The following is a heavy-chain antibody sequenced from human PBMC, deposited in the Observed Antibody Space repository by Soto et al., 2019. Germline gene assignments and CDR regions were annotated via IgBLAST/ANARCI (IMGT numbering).Heavy chain of an antibody. CDR2: IYYSGDT. V-gene: IGHV4-61*01. Sequence: SETLSLTCTVSGASVRSGSYCWRWIRQPPGKGLEWIGYIYYSGDTNYNPSLKSRVTISADTSKNQFSLKLSSVTAADTAVYYCAGEGPGRYNYGLDYWGHGTLVTVSS. CDR3: AGEGPGRYNYGLDY. D-gene: IGHD5-18*01. J-gene: IGHJ4*01. CDR1: GASVRSGSYC.